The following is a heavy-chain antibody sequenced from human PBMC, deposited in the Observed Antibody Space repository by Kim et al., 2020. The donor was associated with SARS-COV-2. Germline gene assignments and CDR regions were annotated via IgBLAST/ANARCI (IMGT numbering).Heavy chain of an antibody. Sequence: GGSLRLSCAASGLTFSSFAVHWVRQAPGKGLEWVAVIWYDGSKKYYGDSVKGRFTISRDNSKNRLYLQMNSLRAEDTAVYYCAKDYKVGDDYGDYPDAFDIWGQGKMVTVSS. CDR1: GLTFSSFA. J-gene: IGHJ3*02. CDR3: AKDYKVGDDYGDYPDAFDI. CDR2: IWYDGSKK. V-gene: IGHV3-33*06. D-gene: IGHD4-17*01.